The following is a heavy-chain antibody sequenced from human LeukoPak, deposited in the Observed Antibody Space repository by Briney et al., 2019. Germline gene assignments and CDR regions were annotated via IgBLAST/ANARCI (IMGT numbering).Heavy chain of an antibody. D-gene: IGHD4-23*01. V-gene: IGHV4-38-2*01. J-gene: IGHJ6*03. Sequence: SETLSLTCAVSGYSISSGYYWGWIRQPPGKGLEWIGSIYHSGSTYYNPSLKSRVTISVDTSKNQFSLKLSSVTAADTAVYYCARLYYGGFTYYYYMDVWGKGTTVTVSS. CDR1: GYSISSGYY. CDR2: IYHSGST. CDR3: ARLYYGGFTYYYYMDV.